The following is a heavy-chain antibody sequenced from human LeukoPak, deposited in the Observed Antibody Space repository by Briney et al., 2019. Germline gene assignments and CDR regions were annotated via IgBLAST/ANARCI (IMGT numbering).Heavy chain of an antibody. V-gene: IGHV3-23*01. D-gene: IGHD5-18*01. J-gene: IGHJ4*02. CDR2: LSASGFNT. CDR3: AQISVDTSRNRWSDFDS. CDR1: GFIFSTYA. Sequence: AGGSLRLSCAASGFIFSTYAMTWLRQAPGKGLEWVSALSASGFNTYYADSVKGRFTISRDNFKNMLYLQVSSLRAEDTAVYYCAQISVDTSRNRWSDFDSWGRGILVTVSS.